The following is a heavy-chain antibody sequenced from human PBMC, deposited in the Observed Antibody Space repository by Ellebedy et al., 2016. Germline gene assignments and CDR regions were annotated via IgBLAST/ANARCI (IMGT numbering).Heavy chain of an antibody. CDR1: GVSVSSYY. CDR3: ARAGGGGESTGFAP. Sequence: SETLSLTCTFSGVSVSSYYWSWIRQPPGKGLEWIGYMYYSGNSKYSPSLKSRVTISVDTSKNQFSLKLTSVTAPDTAVYYCARAGGGGESTGFAPWGQGTLVNVTS. V-gene: IGHV4-59*02. J-gene: IGHJ5*02. D-gene: IGHD2-21*01. CDR2: MYYSGNS.